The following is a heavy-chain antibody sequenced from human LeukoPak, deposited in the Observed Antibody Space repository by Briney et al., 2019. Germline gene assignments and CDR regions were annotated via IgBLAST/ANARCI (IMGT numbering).Heavy chain of an antibody. J-gene: IGHJ4*02. CDR3: ARRYCSSTSCYQFDY. V-gene: IGHV4-34*01. CDR1: GGSFSGYY. D-gene: IGHD2-2*01. Sequence: SETLSLTCAVYGGSFSGYYWSWIRQPPGKGLEWIGEINHSGSTNYNPSLKSRVTISVDTSKNQFSLKLSSVTAADTAVYYCARRYCSSTSCYQFDYWGQGILVTVSS. CDR2: INHSGST.